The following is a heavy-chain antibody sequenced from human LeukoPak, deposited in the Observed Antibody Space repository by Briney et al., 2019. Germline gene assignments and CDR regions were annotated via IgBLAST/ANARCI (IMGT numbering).Heavy chain of an antibody. J-gene: IGHJ4*02. V-gene: IGHV4-34*01. Sequence: PSETLSLTCAVYGGSFSGYYWSWIRQPPGKGLEWIGEINHSGSTNYNPSLKSRVTISVDTSKNQFSLKLSSVTAADTAVYYCARSPRLYDILTGYQASAPDYWGQGTLVTVSS. CDR1: GGSFSGYY. CDR2: INHSGST. CDR3: ARSPRLYDILTGYQASAPDY. D-gene: IGHD3-9*01.